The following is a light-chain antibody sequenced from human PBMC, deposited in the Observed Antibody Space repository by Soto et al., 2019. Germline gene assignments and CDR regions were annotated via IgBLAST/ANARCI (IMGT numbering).Light chain of an antibody. J-gene: IGLJ2*01. CDR2: DVT. Sequence: QSALTQPASVSGSPGQSITISCTGTSSDVGAYNFVSWYQQHPGKAPKLMIYDVTNRPSGDSSRFSGSKSGNTASLAISGLQAEDEADYYCSSYTTSNTLVFGGGTKLTVL. CDR1: SSDVGAYNF. V-gene: IGLV2-14*03. CDR3: SSYTTSNTLV.